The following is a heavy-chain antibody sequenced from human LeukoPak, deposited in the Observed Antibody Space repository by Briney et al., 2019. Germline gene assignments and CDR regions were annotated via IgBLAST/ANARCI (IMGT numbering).Heavy chain of an antibody. D-gene: IGHD3-22*01. V-gene: IGHV4-39*01. Sequence: SETLSLTCTVSGGSISSSSYYWGWIRQPPGKGLEWIGSIYYSGSTYYNPSLKSRVTISVDTSKNQFSLKLGSVTAADTAVYYCARPNYYDSSGYYSEHYYYGMDVWGQGTTVTVSS. CDR2: IYYSGST. CDR1: GGSISSSSYY. CDR3: ARPNYYDSSGYYSEHYYYGMDV. J-gene: IGHJ6*02.